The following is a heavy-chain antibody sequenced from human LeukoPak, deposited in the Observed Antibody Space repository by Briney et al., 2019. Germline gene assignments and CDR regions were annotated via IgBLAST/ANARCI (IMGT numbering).Heavy chain of an antibody. D-gene: IGHD1-14*01. CDR1: GYTFTSYE. CDR2: MNPNSGNT. J-gene: IGHJ4*02. V-gene: IGHV1-8*01. Sequence: ASVKVSCKASGYTFTSYEINWVRQATRQGLEWMGWMNPNSGNTGYAQKFQGRVTMTRNTSISTAYMELSSLRSEDTAVYYCARGLPGTMGGTFDYWGQGTLVTVSS. CDR3: ARGLPGTMGGTFDY.